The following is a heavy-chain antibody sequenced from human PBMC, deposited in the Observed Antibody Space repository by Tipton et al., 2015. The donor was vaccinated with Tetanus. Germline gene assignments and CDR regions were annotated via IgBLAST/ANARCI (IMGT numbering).Heavy chain of an antibody. CDR1: GFAFSAYW. D-gene: IGHD6-19*01. J-gene: IGHJ4*02. V-gene: IGHV3-74*01. CDR2: MNSDGSST. Sequence: GSLRLSCAASGFAFSAYWMYWVRQAPGKGLMWVSRMNSDGSSTIYADSVKGRFTISRDNSKNSLYLQMNSLRTEDTALYYCAKDIAPSGQQWLVIDYWGQGTLVTVSS. CDR3: AKDIAPSGQQWLVIDY.